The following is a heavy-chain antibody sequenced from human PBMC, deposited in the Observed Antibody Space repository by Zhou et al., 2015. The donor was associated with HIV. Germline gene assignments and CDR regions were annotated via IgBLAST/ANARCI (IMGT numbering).Heavy chain of an antibody. CDR2: IIPIFGTA. D-gene: IGHD5-18*01. V-gene: IGHV1-69*01. CDR3: ARGARDTAMVFFGAGCYGMDV. CDR1: GGTFSSYA. Sequence: QLVQSGAEVKKPGSSVKVSCKASGGTFSSYAISWVRQAPGQGLEWMGGIIPIFGTANYAQKFQGRVTITADESTSTAYMELSSLRSEDTAVYYCARGARDTAMVFFGAGCYGMDVWGQGTTVTVSS. J-gene: IGHJ6*02.